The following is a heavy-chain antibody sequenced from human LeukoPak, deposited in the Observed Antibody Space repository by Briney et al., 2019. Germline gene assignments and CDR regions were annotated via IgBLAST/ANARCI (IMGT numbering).Heavy chain of an antibody. CDR2: ISGSGDST. D-gene: IGHD3-9*01. Sequence: GGSLRLSCEASGFTFSSYAMSWVRQAPGKGLEWVSAISGSGDSTYYADSVKGRFTISRDNSKTTLYLQMNSLRAEDTAVYYCAKDADILTGYYTYDYWGQGTLVTVSS. CDR3: AKDADILTGYYTYDY. V-gene: IGHV3-23*01. J-gene: IGHJ4*02. CDR1: GFTFSSYA.